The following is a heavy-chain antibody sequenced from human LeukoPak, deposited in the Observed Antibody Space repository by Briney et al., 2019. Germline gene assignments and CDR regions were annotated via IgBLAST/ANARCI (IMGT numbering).Heavy chain of an antibody. CDR2: IKQDGSEK. CDR3: AREDIVATIWY. CDR1: GFTFSSYW. J-gene: IGHJ4*02. V-gene: IGHV3-7*01. D-gene: IGHD5-12*01. Sequence: GGSLRLSCAASGFTFSSYWMSWVRQAPGKGLEWVANIKQDGSEKYYVDSVKGRSTISRDNAKNSLYLQMNSLRAEDTAVYYCAREDIVATIWYWGQGTLVTVSS.